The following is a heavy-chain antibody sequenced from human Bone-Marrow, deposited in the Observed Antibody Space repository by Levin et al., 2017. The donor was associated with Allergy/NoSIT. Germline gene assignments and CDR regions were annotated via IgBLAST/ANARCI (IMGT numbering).Heavy chain of an antibody. D-gene: IGHD1-26*01. V-gene: IGHV1-8*02. Sequence: ASVKVSCKASGYTFSSYDINWVRQATGQGLEWVGWMNPNSGNTGHAQKFQGRVTMTWNTSISTAYMELSSLRSEDTAVYYCARDVDSGIDYWGQGTLVTVSS. CDR1: GYTFSSYD. J-gene: IGHJ4*02. CDR2: MNPNSGNT. CDR3: ARDVDSGIDY.